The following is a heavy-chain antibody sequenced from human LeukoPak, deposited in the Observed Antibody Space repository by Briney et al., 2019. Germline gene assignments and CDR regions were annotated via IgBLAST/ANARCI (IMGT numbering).Heavy chain of an antibody. D-gene: IGHD5-24*01. CDR1: GFTFRGAA. J-gene: IGHJ3*01. Sequence: GGSLRLSCAVCGFTFRGAAMTWVRQAPGKGLEWVSLISSSGNNAYYADSVKGRFTISRDNSKNTLSLQMNSLRVEDTAVYYCAKDIQLSTWGLGTRVTVSS. V-gene: IGHV3-23*01. CDR3: AKDIQLST. CDR2: ISSSGNNA.